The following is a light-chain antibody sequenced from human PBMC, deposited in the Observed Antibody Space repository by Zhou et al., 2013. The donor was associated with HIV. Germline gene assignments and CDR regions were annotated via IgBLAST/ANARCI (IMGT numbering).Light chain of an antibody. V-gene: IGKV3-11*01. CDR1: QSVSSY. Sequence: ENVLTQSPATLSLSPGERATLSCRASQSVSSYLAWYQQKPGQAPRLLIYDASNRATGIPARFSGSGSGTDFTLTISSLESEDRAIYSCQQYNDWPWTFGQGTKVEIK. CDR3: QQYNDWPWT. CDR2: DAS. J-gene: IGKJ1*01.